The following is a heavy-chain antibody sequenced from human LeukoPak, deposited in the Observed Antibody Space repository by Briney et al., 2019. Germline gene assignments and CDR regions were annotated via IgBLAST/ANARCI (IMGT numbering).Heavy chain of an antibody. Sequence: ASVKVSCKASGYTFINYYIHWVRQAPGQGLEWMGIINPSGGSTSYAQKFRGRVTMTRDTSTSTVCMELSSLRSEDTAVYYCARAQLQLSLTQHYFDYWGQGTLVTVSS. CDR1: GYTFINYY. D-gene: IGHD1-1*01. J-gene: IGHJ4*02. CDR2: INPSGGST. CDR3: ARAQLQLSLTQHYFDY. V-gene: IGHV1-46*01.